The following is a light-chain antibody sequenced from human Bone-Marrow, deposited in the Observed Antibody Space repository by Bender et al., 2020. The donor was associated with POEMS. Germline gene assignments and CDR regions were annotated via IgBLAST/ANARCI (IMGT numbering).Light chain of an antibody. V-gene: IGLV2-23*01. CDR2: EDM. J-gene: IGLJ3*02. Sequence: QSALTQPASVSGSPGQSITISCTGTSSDIGGHDYVSWFQQHPGRAPKLIIYEDMKRPSGVSWRFSVSKSDNTASLTISGLQAEDEADYYCCSFAGSNSMFGGGTKVTVL. CDR3: CSFAGSNSM. CDR1: SSDIGGHDY.